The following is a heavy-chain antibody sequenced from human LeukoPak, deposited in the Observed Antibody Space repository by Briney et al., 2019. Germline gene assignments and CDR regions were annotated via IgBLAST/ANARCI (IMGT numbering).Heavy chain of an antibody. J-gene: IGHJ3*02. V-gene: IGHV3-48*03. CDR2: ISSRGGTI. D-gene: IGHD3-16*01. CDR1: GFSLSSYE. Sequence: GGSLRLSCEASGFSLSSYEMNWVRQAPGKGLEWVSHISSRGGTIYYADSVKGRFTISRDNAKNSLYLQMNSLRAEDTAVYYCARVGWVLRYAFDIWGQGTMVTVSS. CDR3: ARVGWVLRYAFDI.